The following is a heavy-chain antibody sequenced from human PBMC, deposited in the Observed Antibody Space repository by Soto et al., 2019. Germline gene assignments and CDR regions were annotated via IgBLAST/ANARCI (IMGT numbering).Heavy chain of an antibody. CDR3: ARDSGYAKDYYFYYGMDV. D-gene: IGHD5-12*01. CDR1: GYTFTSYG. J-gene: IGHJ6*01. Sequence: ASVKVSCKASGYTFTSYGISWVRQAPGQGLEWMGWISAYNGNTNYAQKLQGRVTMTTDTSTSTAYMELRSLRSDDTAVYYCARDSGYAKDYYFYYGMDVWRQGHTVTVSS. V-gene: IGHV1-18*01. CDR2: ISAYNGNT.